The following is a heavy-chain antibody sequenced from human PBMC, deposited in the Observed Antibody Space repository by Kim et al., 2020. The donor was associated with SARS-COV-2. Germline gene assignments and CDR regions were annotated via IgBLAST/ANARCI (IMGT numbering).Heavy chain of an antibody. CDR3: ARPSYGGNSGIPEPFDY. J-gene: IGHJ4*02. CDR2: IYHSGST. CDR1: GGSISSSNW. V-gene: IGHV4-4*02. D-gene: IGHD4-17*01. Sequence: SETLSLTCAVSGGSISSSNWWSWVRQPPGKGLEWIGEIYHSGSTNYNPSLKSRVTISVDKSKNQFSLKLSSVTAADTAVYYCARPSYGGNSGIPEPFDYWGQGTLVTVSS.